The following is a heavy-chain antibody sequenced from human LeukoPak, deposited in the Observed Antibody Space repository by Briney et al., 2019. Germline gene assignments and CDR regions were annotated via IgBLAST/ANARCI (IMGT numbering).Heavy chain of an antibody. CDR2: ISSSSSTI. D-gene: IGHD6-19*01. CDR3: ARDRSSSGWDRTYDY. Sequence: GGSLRLSCAASGFTFSSYEINWVRQAPGKGLEWVSYISSSSSTIYYADSVKGRFTISRDNAKNSLYLQMNSLRAEDAAVYYCARDRSSSGWDRTYDYWGQGTLVTVSS. J-gene: IGHJ4*02. V-gene: IGHV3-48*01. CDR1: GFTFSSYE.